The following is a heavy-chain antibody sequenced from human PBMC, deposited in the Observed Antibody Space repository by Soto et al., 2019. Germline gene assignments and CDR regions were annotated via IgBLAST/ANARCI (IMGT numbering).Heavy chain of an antibody. CDR2: IKSKSDGETA. D-gene: IGHD5-18*01. Sequence: EVQLVESGGGSVKPGGSLRLSCAASGLTFSNVWMTWVRQAPGKGLEWVGRIKSKSDGETADVAAPVKARFTISRDGSKNTVFLEMNSLKSEDTALYYCAITAMINRDSSTSFDYWGRGTQVTVSS. CDR1: GLTFSNVW. CDR3: AITAMINRDSSTSFDY. V-gene: IGHV3-15*01. J-gene: IGHJ4*02.